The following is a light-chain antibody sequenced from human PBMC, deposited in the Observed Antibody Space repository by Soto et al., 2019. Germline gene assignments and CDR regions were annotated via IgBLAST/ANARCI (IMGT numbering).Light chain of an antibody. Sequence: QSALTQPASVSGSPGQSITISCTETSSDIGGYNYVSWFQQHPGKAPKLMIYDVSNRPSGVSNRFSGSKSANTASLTISGLRAEDEADYYCSSYTSSSTLVFGGGTKLTVL. CDR2: DVS. V-gene: IGLV2-14*01. CDR1: SSDIGGYNY. CDR3: SSYTSSSTLV. J-gene: IGLJ3*02.